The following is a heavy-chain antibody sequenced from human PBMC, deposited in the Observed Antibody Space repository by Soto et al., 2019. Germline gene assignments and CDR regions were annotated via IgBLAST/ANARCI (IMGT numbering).Heavy chain of an antibody. J-gene: IGHJ6*03. Sequence: PGGSLRLSCAASGFTFSSYAMSWVRQAPGKGLEWVSAISSSSSYIYYADSVKGRFTISRDNAKNSLYLQMNSLRAEDTAVYYCARGPLPHFSVYYYYMDVWGKGTTVTVSS. CDR2: ISSSSSYI. V-gene: IGHV3-21*01. CDR1: GFTFSSYA. D-gene: IGHD1-26*01. CDR3: ARGPLPHFSVYYYYMDV.